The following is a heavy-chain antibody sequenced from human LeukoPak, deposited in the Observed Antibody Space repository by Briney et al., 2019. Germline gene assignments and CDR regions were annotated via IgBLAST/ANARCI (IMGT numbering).Heavy chain of an antibody. CDR2: ISYDGSNK. CDR1: GFTFSSYS. V-gene: IGHV3-30*03. Sequence: GGSLRLSCAASGFTFSSYSMNWVRQAPGKGLEWGAVISYDGSNKYYADSVKGRFTISRDNSKNTLYLQMNSLRAEDTAVYYCARGKRQLVLDYYYYYGMDVWGQGTTVTVSS. CDR3: ARGKRQLVLDYYYYYGMDV. D-gene: IGHD6-6*01. J-gene: IGHJ6*02.